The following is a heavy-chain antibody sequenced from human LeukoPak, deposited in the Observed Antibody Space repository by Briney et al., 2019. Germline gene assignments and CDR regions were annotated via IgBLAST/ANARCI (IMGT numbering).Heavy chain of an antibody. Sequence: GGSLRLSCAASGFTFDDYAMHWVRQAPGKGLEWVSLISWDGGSTYYADSVKGRFTISRDNSKNTLYLQMNSLRAEDTAVYYCAKDISIVGAKYYFDYWGQGTLVTVSS. CDR2: ISWDGGST. CDR3: AKDISIVGAKYYFDY. CDR1: GFTFDDYA. J-gene: IGHJ4*02. D-gene: IGHD1-26*01. V-gene: IGHV3-43D*03.